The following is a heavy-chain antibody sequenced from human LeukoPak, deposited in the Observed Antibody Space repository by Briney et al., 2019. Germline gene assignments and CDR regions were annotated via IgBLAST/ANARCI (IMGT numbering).Heavy chain of an antibody. Sequence: GGSLRLSCAASGFAFNSYAMHWVRQAPGKGLEWVAVISYDGSNKYYADSVKGRFTISRDNSKNTLYLQMNSLRAEDTAVYYCARVARGGWPNYYFDYWGQGTLVTVSS. CDR1: GFAFNSYA. V-gene: IGHV3-30-3*01. J-gene: IGHJ4*02. D-gene: IGHD6-19*01. CDR3: ARVARGGWPNYYFDY. CDR2: ISYDGSNK.